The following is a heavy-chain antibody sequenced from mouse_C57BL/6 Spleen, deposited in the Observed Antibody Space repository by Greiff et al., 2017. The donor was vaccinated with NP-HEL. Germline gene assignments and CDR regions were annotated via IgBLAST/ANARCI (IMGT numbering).Heavy chain of an antibody. V-gene: IGHV1-9*01. Sequence: QVQLQQSGAELMKPGASVKLSCKATGYTFTGYWIEWVKQRPGHGLEWIGEILPGSGSTNYNEKFKGKATFTADTSSNTAYMQLSSLTTEDSAIYYCARPLYYYGSSYGAMDYWGQGTSVTVSS. CDR1: GYTFTGYW. D-gene: IGHD1-1*01. J-gene: IGHJ4*01. CDR3: ARPLYYYGSSYGAMDY. CDR2: ILPGSGST.